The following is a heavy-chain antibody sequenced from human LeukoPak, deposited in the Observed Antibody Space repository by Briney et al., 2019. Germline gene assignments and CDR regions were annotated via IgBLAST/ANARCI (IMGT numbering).Heavy chain of an antibody. Sequence: GGSLRLSCAASGFTFSSYGMHWVRQAPGKWLEWVAVISYDGSNKYYADSVKGRFTISRDNSKNTLYLQMNSLRAEDTAVYYCAKDRSRYSYGQGFDYWGQGTLVTVSS. CDR2: ISYDGSNK. J-gene: IGHJ4*02. D-gene: IGHD5-18*01. CDR3: AKDRSRYSYGQGFDY. CDR1: GFTFSSYG. V-gene: IGHV3-30*18.